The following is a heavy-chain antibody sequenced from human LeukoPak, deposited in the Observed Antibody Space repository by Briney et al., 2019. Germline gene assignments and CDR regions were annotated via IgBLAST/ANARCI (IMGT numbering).Heavy chain of an antibody. D-gene: IGHD3-9*01. J-gene: IGHJ4*02. Sequence: ASVKVSCKASGYIFTNYRITWVRQAPGQGLEWMGWISAYTGNTNYAQKLQGRVTMTTDRSTSTAYMELRRLRSDDTAVYYCARGGWRYVDWLDDYWGQGTLVTVSS. CDR2: ISAYTGNT. V-gene: IGHV1-18*01. CDR3: ARGGWRYVDWLDDY. CDR1: GYIFTNYR.